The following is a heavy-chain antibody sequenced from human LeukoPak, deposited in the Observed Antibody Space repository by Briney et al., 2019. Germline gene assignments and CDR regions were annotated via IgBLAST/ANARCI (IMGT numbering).Heavy chain of an antibody. CDR2: INSDGSIA. CDR1: GFTLSNYW. J-gene: IGHJ4*02. Sequence: GGSLRLSCAASGFTLSNYWMHWVRQAPGKGLVWVSRINSDGSIADYADAVKGRFTISRDNARNTLYLEMNSLRAEDTALYFCAPEGGSSYDYWGQGTLVTVSS. V-gene: IGHV3-74*01. D-gene: IGHD5-18*01. CDR3: APEGGSSYDY.